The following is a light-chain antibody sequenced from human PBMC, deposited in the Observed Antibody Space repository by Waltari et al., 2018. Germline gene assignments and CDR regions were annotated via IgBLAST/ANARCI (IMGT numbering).Light chain of an antibody. V-gene: IGKV1-27*01. J-gene: IGKJ1*01. Sequence: DFQMTQSPSSLSASIGDRVTITCRASQGITNYLAWYQQRPGKVPKLLIYAASTLQSGVPSRFSGSGSGTDFTLTISSLQPEDVATYYCQKYNAAPWTFGQGTKVEI. CDR1: QGITNY. CDR3: QKYNAAPWT. CDR2: AAS.